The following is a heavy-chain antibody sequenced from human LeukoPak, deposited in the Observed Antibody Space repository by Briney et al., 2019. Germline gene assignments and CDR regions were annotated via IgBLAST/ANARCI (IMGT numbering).Heavy chain of an antibody. Sequence: GGSLRLSCAASGFTFDDYGMSWVRQVPGKGLEWVSGIDWNGGSTGYADSVKGRFTISRDNAKNSLYLQMNSLRAEDSALYYCARGRHTFIAVDYFDYWGQGTLVTVSS. CDR1: GFTFDDYG. CDR3: ARGRHTFIAVDYFDY. V-gene: IGHV3-20*04. CDR2: IDWNGGST. J-gene: IGHJ4*02. D-gene: IGHD6-19*01.